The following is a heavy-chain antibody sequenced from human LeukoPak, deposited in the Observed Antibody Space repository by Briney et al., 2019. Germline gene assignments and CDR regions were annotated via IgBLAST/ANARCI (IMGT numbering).Heavy chain of an antibody. CDR2: ISSSGSTI. CDR3: ARLPGRLDAFDI. CDR1: GFTFSSYE. J-gene: IGHJ3*02. V-gene: IGHV3-48*03. D-gene: IGHD3-10*01. Sequence: PGGSLRLSCAASGFTFSSYEMNWVRQAPGKGLEWVSYISSSGSTIYYADSLKGRFTISRDNAKNSLYLQMNSLRAEDTAVYYCARLPGRLDAFDIWGQGTMVTVSS.